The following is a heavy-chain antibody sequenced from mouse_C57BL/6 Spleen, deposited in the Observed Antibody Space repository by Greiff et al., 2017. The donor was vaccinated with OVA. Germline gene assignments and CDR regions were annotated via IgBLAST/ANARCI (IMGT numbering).Heavy chain of an antibody. D-gene: IGHD2-1*01. J-gene: IGHJ4*01. V-gene: IGHV1-54*01. CDR2: INPGSGGT. CDR3: ARAHGNYLYAMDY. CDR1: GYAFTNYL. Sequence: QVQLQQSGAELVRPGTSVKVSCKASGYAFTNYLIEWVKQRPGQGLEWIGVINPGSGGTNYNEKFKGKATLTADKSSSTAYMQLSSLTSEDSAVYFCARAHGNYLYAMDYWGQGTSVTVSS.